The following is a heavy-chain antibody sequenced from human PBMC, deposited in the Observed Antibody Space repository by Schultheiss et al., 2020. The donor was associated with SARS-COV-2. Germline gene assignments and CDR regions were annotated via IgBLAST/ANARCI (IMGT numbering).Heavy chain of an antibody. D-gene: IGHD3-22*01. CDR2: IYPGDSDT. CDR3: AKVSRRKDYYDRMYNWFDP. J-gene: IGHJ5*02. CDR1: GYSFTSYW. V-gene: IGHV5-51*01. Sequence: GESLKISCKGSGYSFTSYWIGWVRQMPGKGLEWMGIIYPGDSDTRYSPSFQGQVTISADKSISTAYLQWSSLKASDTAMYYCAKVSRRKDYYDRMYNWFDPWGQGTLVTVSS.